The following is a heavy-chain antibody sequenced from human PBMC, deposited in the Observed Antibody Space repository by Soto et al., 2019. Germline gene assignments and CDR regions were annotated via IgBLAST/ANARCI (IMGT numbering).Heavy chain of an antibody. Sequence: QVQLVESGGGVVQPGRSLRLSCAASGFTFSSYAMHWVRQAPGKGLEWVAVISYDGSNKYYADSVKGRFTISRDNSKNTLYLQMNSLRAEDTAVYYCAGDQGATGGVYCFDYWGQGTLVTVSS. CDR3: AGDQGATGGVYCFDY. J-gene: IGHJ4*02. CDR2: ISYDGSNK. V-gene: IGHV3-30-3*01. D-gene: IGHD5-12*01. CDR1: GFTFSSYA.